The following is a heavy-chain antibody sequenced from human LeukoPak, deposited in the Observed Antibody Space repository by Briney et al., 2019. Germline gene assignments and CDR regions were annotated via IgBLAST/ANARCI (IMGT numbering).Heavy chain of an antibody. CDR3: ARDTPLPTTMIAEQGDY. D-gene: IGHD3-22*01. Sequence: ASVKVSCKASGYTFTSYGISWVRQAPGQGLEWMGWISAYNGNTNYAQKLQGRVTMTTDTSTSTAYMELRSLRSDDTAVYYCARDTPLPTTMIAEQGDYWGQGTLVTVSS. CDR2: ISAYNGNT. J-gene: IGHJ4*02. V-gene: IGHV1-18*01. CDR1: GYTFTSYG.